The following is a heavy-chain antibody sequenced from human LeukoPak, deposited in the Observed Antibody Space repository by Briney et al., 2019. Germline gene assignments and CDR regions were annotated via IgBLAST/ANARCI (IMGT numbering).Heavy chain of an antibody. CDR2: ISAYNGNT. CDR1: GGTFSSYA. CDR3: ARDVYYDILTGDYYYYMDV. D-gene: IGHD3-9*01. V-gene: IGHV1-18*01. J-gene: IGHJ6*03. Sequence: VASVKVSCKASGGTFSSYAISWVRQAPGQGLEWMGWISAYNGNTNYAQKLQGRVTMITDTSTSTAYMELRSLRSDDTAVYYCARDVYYDILTGDYYYYMDVWGKGTTVTVSS.